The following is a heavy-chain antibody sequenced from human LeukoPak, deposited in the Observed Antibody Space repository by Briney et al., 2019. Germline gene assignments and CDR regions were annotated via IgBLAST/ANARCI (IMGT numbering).Heavy chain of an antibody. V-gene: IGHV3-23*01. D-gene: IGHD5-18*01. CDR3: AKDQLTGGYNYGYGTFDI. CDR2: ISGRDGYT. CDR1: GFTFSTYA. J-gene: IGHJ3*02. Sequence: GGSLRLSCAASGFTFSTYAMSWVRQAPGKGLEWVSVISGRDGYTHYADAVKGRSTISRDNSKNTLYLQMNSLRAEDTAVYYCAKDQLTGGYNYGYGTFDILGQGTMVTVSS.